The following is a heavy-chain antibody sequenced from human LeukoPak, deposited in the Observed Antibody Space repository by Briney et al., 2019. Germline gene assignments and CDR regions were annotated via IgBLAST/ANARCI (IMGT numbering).Heavy chain of an antibody. CDR3: ARDDYGGGYFDL. V-gene: IGHV5-51*01. CDR1: GFSFASYW. CDR2: INPADSDT. D-gene: IGHD4-23*01. Sequence: GESLKISCKGSGFSFASYWIGWVRQTPGKGLEWMGIINPADSDTWYSPSFQGQVTISADKSISTAYLQWSSLKASDTAMYYCARDDYGGGYFDLWGRGTLVAVSS. J-gene: IGHJ2*01.